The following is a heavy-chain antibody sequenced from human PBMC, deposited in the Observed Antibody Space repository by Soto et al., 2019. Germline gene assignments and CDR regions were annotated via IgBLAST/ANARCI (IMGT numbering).Heavy chain of an antibody. CDR1: GFTFSSYG. CDR3: AKSGGDCSSTSCYTQGYYYYYGMDV. D-gene: IGHD2-2*02. Sequence: QPGGSLRLSCAASGFTFSSYGMHWVRQAPGKGLEWVAVISYDGSNKYYADSVKGRFTISRDNSKNTLYLQMNSLRAEDTAVYYCAKSGGDCSSTSCYTQGYYYYYGMDVWGQGTTVTAP. V-gene: IGHV3-30*18. CDR2: ISYDGSNK. J-gene: IGHJ6*02.